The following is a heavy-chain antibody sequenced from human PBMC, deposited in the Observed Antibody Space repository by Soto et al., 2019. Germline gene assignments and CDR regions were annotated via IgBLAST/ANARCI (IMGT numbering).Heavy chain of an antibody. V-gene: IGHV4-61*01. CDR3: AEDHWGEGYITPSSGMAF. Sequence: QVQLQESGPGLVKPSETLSLTCTVSGGSVNSVSYYWTWIRQPPGKGLEWIGYIYHSGSTNYNPSLKSRVTISLDTSENRSPRELTSVPAATTACNYCAEDHWGEGYITPSSGMAFWGQGPPVT. CDR1: GGSVNSVSYY. CDR2: IYHSGST. J-gene: IGHJ6*02. D-gene: IGHD3-10*01.